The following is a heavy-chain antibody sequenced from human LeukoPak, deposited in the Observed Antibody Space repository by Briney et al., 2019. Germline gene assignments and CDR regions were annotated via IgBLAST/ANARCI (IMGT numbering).Heavy chain of an antibody. CDR3: ARRGLYYGSGSYYTGFGYYGMDV. J-gene: IGHJ6*04. Sequence: SETLSLTCTVSGGSISSYYWSWIRQPPGKGLEWIGYIDYSGSTNYNPSLKSRVTIPVDTSKNQFSLKLSSVTAADTAVYYCARRGLYYGSGSYYTGFGYYGMDVWGKGTTVTVSS. CDR2: IDYSGST. V-gene: IGHV4-59*01. CDR1: GGSISSYY. D-gene: IGHD3-10*01.